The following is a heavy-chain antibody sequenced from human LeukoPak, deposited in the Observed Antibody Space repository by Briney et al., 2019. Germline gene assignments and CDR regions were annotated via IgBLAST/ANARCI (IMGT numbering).Heavy chain of an antibody. D-gene: IGHD3-3*01. V-gene: IGHV1-2*02. CDR1: GYTFTGYY. CDR3: ARCGSGYHSDYYDYGMDV. CDR2: INPNSGGT. J-gene: IGHJ6*02. Sequence: ASVKVSCKASGYTFTGYYMHWVRQAPGQGLEWMGWINPNSGGTNYAQKFQGRVTMTRDTSISTAYMELSRLRSDDTAVYYCARCGSGYHSDYYDYGMDVWGQGTTVTVSS.